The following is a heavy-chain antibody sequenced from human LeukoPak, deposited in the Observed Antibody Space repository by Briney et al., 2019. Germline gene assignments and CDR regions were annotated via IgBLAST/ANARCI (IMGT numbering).Heavy chain of an antibody. V-gene: IGHV3-33*06. CDR3: ANSLPNHLGELSLLTY. D-gene: IGHD3-16*02. J-gene: IGHJ4*02. CDR2: IWYDGSNK. CDR1: GFTFSSYG. Sequence: PGGSLRLSCAASGFTFSSYGMHWVRQAPGKGLEWAAVIWYDGSNKYYADSVKGRFTISRDNSKNTLYLEMSSLRAEDTAVYYCANSLPNHLGELSLLTYWGQGTLVTVSS.